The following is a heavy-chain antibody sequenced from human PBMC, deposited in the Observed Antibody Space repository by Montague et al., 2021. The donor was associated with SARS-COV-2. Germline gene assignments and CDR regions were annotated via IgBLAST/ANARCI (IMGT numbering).Heavy chain of an antibody. J-gene: IGHJ6*02. CDR1: GFTVSRNY. D-gene: IGHD1-26*01. Sequence: GSLRLSCAASGFTVSRNYMGWVRQAPGTGLEWVSVIFGGGSTNYADSVRGRFTISRDISQNTLYLQMNSLRAEDMAVYYCAKGGTSYFYGMDVWGQGTTVAVSS. CDR3: AKGGTSYFYGMDV. V-gene: IGHV3-66*01. CDR2: IFGGGST.